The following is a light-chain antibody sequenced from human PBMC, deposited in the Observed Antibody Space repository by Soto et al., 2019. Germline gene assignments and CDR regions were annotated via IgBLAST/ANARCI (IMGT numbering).Light chain of an antibody. V-gene: IGKV1-39*01. CDR3: QQSYSTPLT. Sequence: DIQMTQSQSSLSASVGDRVTMTCRASQSISSYLNWYQQKPGKAPKLLIYAASSLQSGVPSRFSGSGSGTDFTLTISSLQPEDFATYYCQQSYSTPLTFGGGTKVDIK. J-gene: IGKJ4*01. CDR2: AAS. CDR1: QSISSY.